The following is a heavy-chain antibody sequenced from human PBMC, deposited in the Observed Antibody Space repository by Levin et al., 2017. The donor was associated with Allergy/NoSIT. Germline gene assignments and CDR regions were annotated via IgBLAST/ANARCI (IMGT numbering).Heavy chain of an antibody. V-gene: IGHV3-33*01. J-gene: IGHJ4*02. CDR1: GFPFSSYG. CDR3: ASPYSGWSSQEYYFDY. Sequence: LSLTCAASGFPFSSYGMHWVRQAPGKGLEWVAVIWYDGSNKYYADSVKGRFTISRDNSKNTLYLQMNSLRAEDTAVYYCASPYSGWSSQEYYFDYWGQGTLVTVSS. CDR2: IWYDGSNK. D-gene: IGHD6-19*01.